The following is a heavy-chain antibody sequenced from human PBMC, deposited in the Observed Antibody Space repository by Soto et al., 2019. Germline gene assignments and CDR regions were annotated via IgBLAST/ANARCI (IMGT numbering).Heavy chain of an antibody. V-gene: IGHV3-33*01. Sequence: XRRSCAASGFTFSSDGMHLVRQAPGKGLEWVAVIWYDGSNKYYADSVKGRFTISRDNSKNTLYLQMNSLRAEDTAVYYCARETYYHDSSGYYGGMDVWGQGTTVTVSS. D-gene: IGHD3-22*01. CDR2: IWYDGSNK. CDR3: ARETYYHDSSGYYGGMDV. J-gene: IGHJ6*02. CDR1: GFTFSSDG.